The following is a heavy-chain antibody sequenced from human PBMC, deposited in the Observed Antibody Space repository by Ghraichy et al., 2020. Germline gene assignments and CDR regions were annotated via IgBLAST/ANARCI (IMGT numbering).Heavy chain of an antibody. CDR3: ARLGEEPYYYDSSGYYGIDY. CDR2: ISSSSSYI. D-gene: IGHD3-22*01. CDR1: GFTFSSYS. J-gene: IGHJ4*02. V-gene: IGHV3-21*01. Sequence: GGSLRLSCAASGFTFSSYSMNWVRQAPGKGLEWVSSISSSSSYIYYADSVKGRFTISRDNAKNSLYLQMNSLRAEDTAVYYCARLGEEPYYYDSSGYYGIDYWGQGTLVTVSS.